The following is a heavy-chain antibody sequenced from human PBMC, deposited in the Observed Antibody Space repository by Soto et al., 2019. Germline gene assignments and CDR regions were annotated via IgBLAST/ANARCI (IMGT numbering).Heavy chain of an antibody. CDR1: GYTFTAYY. CDR2: INPNGGGT. J-gene: IGHJ4*02. CDR3: VRQYFDFWTDFPDFDY. D-gene: IGHD3-3*01. Sequence: QVQLVQSGAEMKKPGASVKVSCESSGYTFTAYYIHWVRQAPGHGLEWMGWINPNGGGTKYAQQFQARVTLTRDTSINTAYMELGSLRSDDTAVYYCVRQYFDFWTDFPDFDYWGQGTLVTVSS. V-gene: IGHV1-2*02.